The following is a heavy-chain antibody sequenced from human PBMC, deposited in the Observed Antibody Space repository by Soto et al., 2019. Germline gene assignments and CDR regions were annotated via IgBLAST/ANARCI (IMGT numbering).Heavy chain of an antibody. Sequence: QVQLVQSGAEEKKRGASVKVSCKASGYTVTSYAMQWVRQAPVQRLEWMGWINAGNGNTKYSQKFQGRVTITRDTSASTAYMELSSLRSEDTAVYYCARSSSWSYNWFDPWGQGTLVTVSS. CDR3: ARSSSWSYNWFDP. V-gene: IGHV1-3*05. CDR1: GYTVTSYA. J-gene: IGHJ5*02. D-gene: IGHD6-13*01. CDR2: INAGNGNT.